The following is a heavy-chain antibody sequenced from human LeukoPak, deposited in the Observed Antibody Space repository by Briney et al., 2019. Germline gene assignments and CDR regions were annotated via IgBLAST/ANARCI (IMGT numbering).Heavy chain of an antibody. D-gene: IGHD3-22*01. CDR2: IYYSGST. CDR1: GGSISSYY. CDR3: ARQDYYDSSGEPIFNY. Sequence: SETLSLTCTVSGGSISSYYWSWIRQPPGKGLEWIGYIYYSGSTNYNPSLKSRVTISVDTSKNQFSLKLSSVTAADTAVYYCARQDYYDSSGEPIFNYWGQGTLVTVSS. V-gene: IGHV4-59*08. J-gene: IGHJ4*02.